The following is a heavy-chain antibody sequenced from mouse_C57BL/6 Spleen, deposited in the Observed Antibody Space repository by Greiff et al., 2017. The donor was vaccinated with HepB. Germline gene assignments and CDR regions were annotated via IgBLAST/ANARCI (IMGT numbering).Heavy chain of an antibody. CDR1: GYTFTSYW. CDR3: ARSGYYGSSYGDY. CDR2: IHPNSGST. J-gene: IGHJ4*01. Sequence: LKQPGAELVKPGASVKLSCKASGYTFTSYWMHWVKQRPGQGLEWIGMIHPNSGSTNYNEKFKSKATLTVDKSSSTAYMQLSSLTSEDSAVYYCARSGYYGSSYGDYWGQGTSVTVSS. D-gene: IGHD1-1*01. V-gene: IGHV1-64*01.